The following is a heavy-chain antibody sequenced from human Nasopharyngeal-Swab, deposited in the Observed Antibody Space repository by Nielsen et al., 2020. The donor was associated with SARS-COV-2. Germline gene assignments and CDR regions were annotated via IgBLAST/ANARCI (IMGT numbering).Heavy chain of an antibody. V-gene: IGHV3-69-1*01. J-gene: IGHJ4*02. D-gene: IGHD3-10*01. CDR3: ARDEAMVRGVIVFDY. CDR2: ISSSSYI. Sequence: VRQAPGKGLEWVSSISSSSYIYYADSVKGRFTISRDNAKNSLYLQMNSLRAEDTAVYYCARDEAMVRGVIVFDYWGQGTLVTVSS.